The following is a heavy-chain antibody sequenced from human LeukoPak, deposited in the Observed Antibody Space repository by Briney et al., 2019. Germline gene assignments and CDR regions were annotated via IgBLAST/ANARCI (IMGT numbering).Heavy chain of an antibody. CDR1: GYTFSNHG. Sequence: ASVKVSCKASGYTFSNHGISWVRQAPGQGLEWMGWISADNGNTNYAQKFQGRVTVTTDTSTSTAYMEMRSLRSDDTAVYYCARDLHLVEPLVNFDDWGQGTLVTVYS. V-gene: IGHV1-18*01. D-gene: IGHD2-2*01. J-gene: IGHJ4*02. CDR2: ISADNGNT. CDR3: ARDLHLVEPLVNFDD.